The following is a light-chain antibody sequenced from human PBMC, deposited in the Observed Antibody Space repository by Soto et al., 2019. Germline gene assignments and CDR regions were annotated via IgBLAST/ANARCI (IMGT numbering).Light chain of an antibody. CDR3: QVWDSSSDRHVV. CDR2: YDS. Sequence: YELTQPPSVSVAPGKTARITCGGNNIGSKSVHWYQQKPGQAPVLVIYYDSDRPSGIPERFSGSNSGNTATLTISRVEAGDEADYYCQVWDSSSDRHVVFGGGTKLTVL. V-gene: IGLV3-21*04. J-gene: IGLJ2*01. CDR1: NIGSKS.